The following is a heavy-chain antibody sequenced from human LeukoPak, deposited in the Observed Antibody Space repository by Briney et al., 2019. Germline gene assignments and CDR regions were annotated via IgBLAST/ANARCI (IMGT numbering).Heavy chain of an antibody. J-gene: IGHJ4*02. Sequence: SETLSLTCTVSGGSISSGSYYWSWIRQPAGKGLEWIGRIYTSGSTNYNPSLKSRVTISVDTSKNQFSLKLSSVTAADTAVYYCARRLEYYFDYWGQGTLVTVSS. CDR1: GGSISSGSYY. CDR3: ARRLEYYFDY. V-gene: IGHV4-61*02. CDR2: IYTSGST.